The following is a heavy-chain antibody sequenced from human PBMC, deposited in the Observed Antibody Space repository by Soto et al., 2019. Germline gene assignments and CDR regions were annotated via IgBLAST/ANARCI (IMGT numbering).Heavy chain of an antibody. Sequence: QVQLVQSGAEVKKPGSSMKVSCKASGGTFSSYAISWVRQAPGQGLEWMGGIIPIFGTADYAQKFHGRVTITADESTSTAYMELSSLRSGDTAVYYCARGITGTVTYYYGLDVWGQGTTVTVSS. D-gene: IGHD1-20*01. V-gene: IGHV1-69*12. J-gene: IGHJ6*02. CDR1: GGTFSSYA. CDR2: IIPIFGTA. CDR3: ARGITGTVTYYYGLDV.